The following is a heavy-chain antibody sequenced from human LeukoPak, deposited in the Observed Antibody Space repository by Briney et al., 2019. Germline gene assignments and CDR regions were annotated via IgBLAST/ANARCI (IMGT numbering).Heavy chain of an antibody. CDR2: ISSSSSYI. CDR1: GFTFSRYS. CDR3: ARDSLQKWLRGAFDI. Sequence: GGSLRLSCAASGFTFSRYSMNWVRQAPGKGLEWVSSISSSSSYIYYADSVKGRFTISRDNAKNSLYLQMNSLRAEDTAVYYCARDSLQKWLRGAFDIWGQGTMVTVSS. D-gene: IGHD3-22*01. J-gene: IGHJ3*02. V-gene: IGHV3-21*01.